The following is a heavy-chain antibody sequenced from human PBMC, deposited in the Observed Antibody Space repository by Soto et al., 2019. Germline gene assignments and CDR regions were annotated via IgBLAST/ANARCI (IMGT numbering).Heavy chain of an antibody. CDR3: ARGWGISARLGD. CDR1: GGTFSSYA. J-gene: IGHJ4*02. D-gene: IGHD3-16*01. V-gene: IGHV1-69*12. Sequence: QVQLVQSGAEVKKPGSSVKVSCKASGGTFSSYAISWVRQAPGQGLEWMGGIIPIFGTANYAQKFQGRVTSAACESTSTAYMEVGSPRSEGTAVYYRARGWGISARLGDWGQGTVVTVSS. CDR2: IIPIFGTA.